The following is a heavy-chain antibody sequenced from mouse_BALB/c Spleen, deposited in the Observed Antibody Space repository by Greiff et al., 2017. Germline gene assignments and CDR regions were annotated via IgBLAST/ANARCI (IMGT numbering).Heavy chain of an antibody. CDR1: GYTFTSYT. D-gene: IGHD1-2*01. V-gene: IGHV1-4*01. CDR2: INPSSGYT. CDR3: ARSYYGYVDYAMDY. Sequence: VKVVESGAELARPGASVKMSCKASGYTFTSYTMHWVKQRPGQGLEWIGYINPSSGYTNYNQKFKDKATLTADKSSSTAYMQLSSLTSEDSAVYYCARSYYGYVDYAMDYWGQGTSVTVSS. J-gene: IGHJ4*01.